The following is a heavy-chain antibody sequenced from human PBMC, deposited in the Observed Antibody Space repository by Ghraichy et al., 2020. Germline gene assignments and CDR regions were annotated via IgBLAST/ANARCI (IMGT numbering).Heavy chain of an antibody. CDR2: IYWDDDK. V-gene: IGHV2-5*02. CDR3: AHSLGWTQPMVQGLIERYFDL. Sequence: SGPTLVKPTQTLTLTCAFSGFSLSTSGVGVGWIRQPPGKALEWLALIYWDDDKSYNPSLKSRLTITKDTSKDQVVLTMTNMGPVDTGTYYCAHSLGWTQPMVQGLIERYFDLWGHGTLVTVSS. J-gene: IGHJ2*01. CDR1: GFSLSTSGVG. D-gene: IGHD3-10*01.